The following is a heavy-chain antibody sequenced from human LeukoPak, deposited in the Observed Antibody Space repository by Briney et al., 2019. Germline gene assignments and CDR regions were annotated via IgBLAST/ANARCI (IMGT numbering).Heavy chain of an antibody. V-gene: IGHV4-61*08. D-gene: IGHD1-26*01. J-gene: IGHJ4*02. CDR1: GGSISSGGYY. Sequence: SETLSLTCTVSGGSISSGGYYWSWIRQPPGKGLEWIGYIYHSGSTNYNPSLMSRVSMSVDTSRNEFSLKLNSVTAADTAVYYCARGPRFHTSGNFDYWGQGTLVTVSS. CDR2: IYHSGST. CDR3: ARGPRFHTSGNFDY.